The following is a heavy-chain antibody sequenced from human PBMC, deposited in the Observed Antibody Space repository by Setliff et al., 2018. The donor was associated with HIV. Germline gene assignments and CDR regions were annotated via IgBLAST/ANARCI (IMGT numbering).Heavy chain of an antibody. D-gene: IGHD3-10*01. V-gene: IGHV4-30-2*06. Sequence: SETLSLTCAVSGDSMSSGDYSWNWIRQSPGKGLEWIGYIYPSGRTYHNPSLKNRVTMSIDRSKKQFSLNLSSVTAADTALYFCVREGAGSGSYYLDFWGQGILGTVS. CDR2: IYPSGRT. CDR3: VREGAGSGSYYLDF. CDR1: GDSMSSGDYS. J-gene: IGHJ4*02.